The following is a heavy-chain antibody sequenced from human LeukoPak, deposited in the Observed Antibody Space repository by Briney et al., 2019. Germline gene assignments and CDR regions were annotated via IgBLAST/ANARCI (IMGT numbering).Heavy chain of an antibody. CDR3: ARDRLAFDY. CDR2: INPNSGGT. J-gene: IGHJ4*02. V-gene: IGHV1-2*02. CDR1: GYTFTGYY. Sequence: ASVTVSCKASGYTFTGYYMHWVRQAPGQGLEWMGWINPNSGGTNYAQKFQGRVTMTRETSISTTYMELSRLRSDDTAVYYCARDRLAFDYWGQGTLVTVSS.